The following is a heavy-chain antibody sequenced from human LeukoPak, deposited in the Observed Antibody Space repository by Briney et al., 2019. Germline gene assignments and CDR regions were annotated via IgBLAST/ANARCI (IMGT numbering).Heavy chain of an antibody. J-gene: IGHJ5*02. CDR3: ARRVVPAAKSTGWFDP. V-gene: IGHV4-38-2*02. Sequence: SETLPLTCSVSGYSISSGYFWGWIRQPPGKGLEWIGSIFHSGSTYYNPSLKSRVTISVDTSKNQFSLELSSVTAADTAVYYCARRVVPAAKSTGWFDPWGQGTLVTVSS. D-gene: IGHD2-2*01. CDR1: GYSISSGYF. CDR2: IFHSGST.